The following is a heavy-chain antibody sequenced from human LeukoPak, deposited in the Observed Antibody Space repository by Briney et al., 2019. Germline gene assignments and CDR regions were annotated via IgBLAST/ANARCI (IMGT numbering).Heavy chain of an antibody. CDR1: GGTFSSYA. Sequence: SVKVSCKASGGTFSSYAISWVRQAPGQGLEWMGGIIPIFGTANYAQKFQGRVTITADKSTSTAYMELSSLRSEDTAIYYCARGAGRNDLGDDYYYGMDVWGQGTTVTVSS. CDR3: ARGAGRNDLGDDYYYGMDV. J-gene: IGHJ6*02. CDR2: IIPIFGTA. D-gene: IGHD1-1*01. V-gene: IGHV1-69*06.